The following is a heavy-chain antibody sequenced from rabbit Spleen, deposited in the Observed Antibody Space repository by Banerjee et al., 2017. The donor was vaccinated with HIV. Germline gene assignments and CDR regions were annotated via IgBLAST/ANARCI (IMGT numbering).Heavy chain of an antibody. D-gene: IGHD2-1*01. J-gene: IGHJ4*01. CDR2: IYTGDGGT. V-gene: IGHV1S40*01. Sequence: QSLEESGGDLVKPGASLTLTCTASGLDFSGSYWMSWARQAPGKGSEWIACIYTGDGGTGYASWAKGRFTISKTSSTTVTLQMTSLTAADTATYFCTRAGLGDYATALNLWGPGTLVTVS. CDR3: TRAGLGDYATALNL. CDR1: GLDFSGSYW.